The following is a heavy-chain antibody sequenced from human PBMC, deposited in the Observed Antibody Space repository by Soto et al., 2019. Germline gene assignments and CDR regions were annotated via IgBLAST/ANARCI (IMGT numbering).Heavy chain of an antibody. V-gene: IGHV3-30*18. CDR1: GFTFSSYG. J-gene: IGHJ6*02. Sequence: GGSLRLSCAASGFTFSSYGMHWVRQAPGKGLEWVAVISYDGSNKCYADSVKGRFTISRDNSKNTLYLQMNSLRAEDTAVYYCAKEDGSNYVFPYYYYGMDVWGQGTTVTVSS. CDR2: ISYDGSNK. D-gene: IGHD4-4*01. CDR3: AKEDGSNYVFPYYYYGMDV.